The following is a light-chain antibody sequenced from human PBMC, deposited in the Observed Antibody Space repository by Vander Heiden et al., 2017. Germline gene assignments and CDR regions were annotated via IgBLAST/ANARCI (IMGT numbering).Light chain of an antibody. CDR2: TNS. V-gene: IGLV1-44*01. CDR3: AVWDDSLNVGV. Sequence: QSVLPQSPSASGTPGQRVPIACSGSSSNIGTNNVNWYRQLPGTAPKLVIHTNSQRPSGVPDRFSGSKSGTSASLAISGLQSEDEADYYCAVWDDSLNVGVFGGGTKLTVL. J-gene: IGLJ3*02. CDR1: SSNIGTNN.